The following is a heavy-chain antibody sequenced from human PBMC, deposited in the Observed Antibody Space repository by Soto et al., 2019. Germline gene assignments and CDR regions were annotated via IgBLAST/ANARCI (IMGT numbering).Heavy chain of an antibody. D-gene: IGHD2-15*01. CDR3: ARGVAATDI. V-gene: IGHV1-18*04. CDR2: ITVYNGIT. Sequence: ASVKVSCKASGHTFTGYGISWVRQAPGQGLEWMGWITVYNGITDYAKKFQGRVTMTTDKSTNTAYMFLASLRPDDTAVYYCARGVAATDIWGQGTLVTVSS. CDR1: GHTFTGYG. J-gene: IGHJ4*02.